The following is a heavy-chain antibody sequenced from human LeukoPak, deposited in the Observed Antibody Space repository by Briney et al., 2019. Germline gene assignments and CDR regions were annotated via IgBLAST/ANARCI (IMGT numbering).Heavy chain of an antibody. CDR3: AKRGVVIRVILVGFHKEAYYFDS. Sequence: AGTLRLSCAVSGITLSNYGMSWVRQAPGKGLEWVAGISGSGGGTNYADSVRGRFTISRDNSKNTLYLQMNSLGAEDTAVYFCAKRGVVIRVILVGFHKEAYYFDSWGQGALVTVSS. V-gene: IGHV3-23*01. J-gene: IGHJ4*02. CDR2: ISGSGGGT. CDR1: GITLSNYG. D-gene: IGHD3-22*01.